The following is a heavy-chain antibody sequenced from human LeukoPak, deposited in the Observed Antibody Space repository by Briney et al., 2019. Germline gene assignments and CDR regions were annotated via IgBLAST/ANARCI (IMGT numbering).Heavy chain of an antibody. CDR2: IRYDGSNK. V-gene: IGHV3-30*02. CDR3: AKGGNNWNYGYDFGY. J-gene: IGHJ4*02. Sequence: GGSLRLSCAASGFTFSSYGMHWVRQAPGKGLEWVAFIRYDGSNKYCADSVKGRFTISRDNSKNTLYLQMNSLRAEDTAVYYCAKGGNNWNYGYDFGYWGQGTLVTVSS. D-gene: IGHD1-7*01. CDR1: GFTFSSYG.